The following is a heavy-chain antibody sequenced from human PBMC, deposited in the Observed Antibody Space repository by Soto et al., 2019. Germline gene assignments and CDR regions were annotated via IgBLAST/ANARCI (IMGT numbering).Heavy chain of an antibody. CDR3: ARGELDRTIDY. CDR1: GFTFISRS. Sequence: GGSLRLSCAASGFTFISRSMNWVRQAPGKGLEWVSYISGMSTTIYYADSVKGRFTISRDNARKSLSLQMNSLRDEDTAVYYCARGELDRTIDYWGQGTLVTVSS. J-gene: IGHJ4*02. V-gene: IGHV3-48*02. D-gene: IGHD1-1*01. CDR2: ISGMSTTI.